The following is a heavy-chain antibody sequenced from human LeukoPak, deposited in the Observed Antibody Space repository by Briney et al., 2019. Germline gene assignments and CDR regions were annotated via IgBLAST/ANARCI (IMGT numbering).Heavy chain of an antibody. V-gene: IGHV3-72*01. D-gene: IGHD1-26*01. CDR1: GFTISDHY. J-gene: IGHJ4*02. Sequence: GGSLRLSCAASGFTISDHYMDWVRQAPGKGLEWVGRSRNKADSYTTYYAGSVKGRFTISRDDSKNSLYLQMNSLKAEDTAVYYCTRHFFSDWGQGTLVTVSS. CDR2: SRNKADSYTT. CDR3: TRHFFSD.